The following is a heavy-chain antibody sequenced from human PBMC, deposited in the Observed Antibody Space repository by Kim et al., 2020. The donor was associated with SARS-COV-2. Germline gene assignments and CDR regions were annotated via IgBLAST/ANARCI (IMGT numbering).Heavy chain of an antibody. Sequence: GGSLRLSCAASGFIFSNYWMNWVRQTPGEGLEWLANIKEDGSAAYYVDSVKGRFIISRDNAKNSLYLQITSLRDEDTAIYYCARDPLGRDGFNSLDYWGQEALVAVSS. CDR1: GFIFSNYW. CDR3: ARDPLGRDGFNSLDY. CDR2: IKEDGSAA. J-gene: IGHJ4*02. D-gene: IGHD1-1*01. V-gene: IGHV3-7*01.